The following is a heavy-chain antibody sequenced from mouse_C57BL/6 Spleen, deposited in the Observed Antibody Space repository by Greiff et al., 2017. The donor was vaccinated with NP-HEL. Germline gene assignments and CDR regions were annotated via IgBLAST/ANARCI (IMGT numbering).Heavy chain of an antibody. CDR1: GFNIKDYY. V-gene: IGHV14-2*01. D-gene: IGHD3-2*02. J-gene: IGHJ2*01. CDR2: IDPEDGAT. Sequence: VQLKESGAELVKPGASVKLSCTASGFNIKDYYMHWVKQRTEQGLEWIGRIDPEDGATKYAPKFQGKATITAATSSNTAYLQLSSLTSEDTAVYYCATLSGYYFDYWGQGTTLTVSS. CDR3: ATLSGYYFDY.